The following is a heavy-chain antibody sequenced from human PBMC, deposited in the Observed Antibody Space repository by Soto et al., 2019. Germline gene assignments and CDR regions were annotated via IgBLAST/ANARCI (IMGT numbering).Heavy chain of an antibody. Sequence: SETLSLTCTVSGGSISSYYWSWIRQPPGKGLEWIGYIYYSGSTNYNPSLKSRVTISVDTSKNQFSPKLSSVTAADTAVYYCARNDYSNSYYYYGMDVWGQGTTVTVSS. CDR1: GGSISSYY. CDR2: IYYSGST. CDR3: ARNDYSNSYYYYGMDV. J-gene: IGHJ6*02. D-gene: IGHD4-4*01. V-gene: IGHV4-59*12.